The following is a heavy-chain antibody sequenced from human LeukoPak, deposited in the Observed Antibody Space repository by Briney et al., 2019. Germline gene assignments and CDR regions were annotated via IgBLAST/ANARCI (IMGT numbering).Heavy chain of an antibody. D-gene: IGHD3-3*01. Sequence: SETLSLTCTVSGGSISSSSYYWGWIRQPPGKGLEWIGSIHYSGSTYYNPSLKSRVTISVDTSKNQFSLKLSSVTAADTAVYYCARARTIFGVVIPFDYWGQGTLVTVSS. V-gene: IGHV4-39*01. CDR3: ARARTIFGVVIPFDY. J-gene: IGHJ4*02. CDR2: IHYSGST. CDR1: GGSISSSSYY.